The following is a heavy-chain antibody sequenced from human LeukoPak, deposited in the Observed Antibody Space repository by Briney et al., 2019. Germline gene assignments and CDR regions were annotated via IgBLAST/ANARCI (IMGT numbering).Heavy chain of an antibody. D-gene: IGHD2-15*01. CDR2: IYYSGST. CDR3: ARHPGGVAAPFDY. Sequence: SETLSLTCTVSGGSISSSSYYWGWIRQPPGKGLEWVGSIYYSGSTYYNPSLKSRVTISVDTSKNQFSLKLSSVTAADTAVYYCARHPGGVAAPFDYWGQGTLVTVSS. CDR1: GGSISSSSYY. J-gene: IGHJ4*02. V-gene: IGHV4-39*07.